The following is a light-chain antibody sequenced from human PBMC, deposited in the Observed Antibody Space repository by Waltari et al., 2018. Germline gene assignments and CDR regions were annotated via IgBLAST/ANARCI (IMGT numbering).Light chain of an antibody. CDR2: KDS. CDR1: DLPKKY. Sequence: SYELTQPPSVSVSLGQMARIPCSGEDLPKKYAYWYQQKPGQFPVLVLYKDSERPSGIPERFSGASSGTIVTLTISGVQAEDEADYYCLSADSSGTYPVFGGGTKLTVL. J-gene: IGLJ2*01. V-gene: IGLV3-16*01. CDR3: LSADSSGTYPV.